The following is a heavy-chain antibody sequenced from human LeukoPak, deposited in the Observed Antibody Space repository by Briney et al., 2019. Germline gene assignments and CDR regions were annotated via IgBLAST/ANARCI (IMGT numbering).Heavy chain of an antibody. CDR2: IKQDGTEK. J-gene: IGHJ4*02. V-gene: IGHV3-7*01. CDR1: GFTVSSNY. Sequence: TGGSLRLSCAASGFTVSSNYMSWVRQAPGKGLEWVANIKQDGTEKYYVDSVKGRFTISRDNAKNSLYLQMNSLRVEDTAVYYCAKVAKYYYGSETYYFFEHWGQGTPVTASS. D-gene: IGHD3-10*01. CDR3: AKVAKYYYGSETYYFFEH.